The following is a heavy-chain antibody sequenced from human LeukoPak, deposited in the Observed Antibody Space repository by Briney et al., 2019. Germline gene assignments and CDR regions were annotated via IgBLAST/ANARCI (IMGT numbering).Heavy chain of an antibody. CDR3: ASIIVPAAIPVYYYYYGMDV. CDR2: IYYSGST. V-gene: IGHV4-39*01. J-gene: IGHJ6*02. CDR1: GGSISSSSYY. D-gene: IGHD2-2*02. Sequence: SETLSLTCTVSGGSISSSSYYWGWIRQPPGKGLEWIGSIYYSGSTYYNPSLKSRVTISVDTSKNQFSLKLSSVIAADTAVYYCASIIVPAAIPVYYYYYGMDVWGQGTTVTVSS.